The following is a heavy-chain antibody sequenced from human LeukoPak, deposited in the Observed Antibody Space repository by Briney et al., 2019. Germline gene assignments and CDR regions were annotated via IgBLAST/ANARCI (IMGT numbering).Heavy chain of an antibody. Sequence: RASVKVSCKASGYTFTSYDINWVRQATGQGLEWMGWMNPNSGNTGYAQKFQGRVTITRNTSISTAYMELSSLRSEDTVVYYCARRARYCGGDCYPIDYWGQGTLVTVSS. V-gene: IGHV1-8*03. CDR3: ARRARYCGGDCYPIDY. CDR1: GYTFTSYD. J-gene: IGHJ4*02. CDR2: MNPNSGNT. D-gene: IGHD2-21*01.